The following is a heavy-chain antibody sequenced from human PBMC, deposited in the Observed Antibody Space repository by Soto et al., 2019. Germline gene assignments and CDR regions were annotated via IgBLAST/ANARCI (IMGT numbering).Heavy chain of an antibody. Sequence: GESLKISCKGSGYSFTSYWISWVRQMPGKGLEWMGRIDPSDSYTNYSPSFQGHVTISADKSISTAYLQWSSLKASDTAMYYCASGEYCSSTSCYTEFYYGMDVWRQGTTVTVSS. CDR2: IDPSDSYT. CDR3: ASGEYCSSTSCYTEFYYGMDV. V-gene: IGHV5-10-1*01. J-gene: IGHJ6*02. D-gene: IGHD2-2*02. CDR1: GYSFTSYW.